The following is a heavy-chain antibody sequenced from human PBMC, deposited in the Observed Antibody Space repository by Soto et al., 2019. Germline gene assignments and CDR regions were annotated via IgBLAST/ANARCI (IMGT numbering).Heavy chain of an antibody. V-gene: IGHV4-34*01. D-gene: IGHD3-3*01. CDR3: ARGKDSLRFSNWRGMSNWFDX. CDR1: GGSFSGYY. Sequence: PSETLSLTCAVYGGSFSGYYWSWIRQPPGKGLEWILEINNSGSTNYNQSLKSRVTISVDTSKKQFSLKLRSVTAADTAVYYCARGKDSLRFSNWRGMSNWFDXWGQATLVTVSX. CDR2: INNSGST. J-gene: IGHJ5*02.